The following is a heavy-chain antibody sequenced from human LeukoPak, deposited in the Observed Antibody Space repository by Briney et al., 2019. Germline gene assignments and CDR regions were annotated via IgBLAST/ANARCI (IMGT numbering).Heavy chain of an antibody. Sequence: PSETLSLTCTVPGGSISSYYWSWIRQPPGKGLEWIGFIHYSGSTNYNPSLKSRVTISVDTSKNHFSLKLSSVTAADTAVYYCARHGNYYDSSGYNYYFNYWGQGTLGTVSS. J-gene: IGHJ4*02. CDR1: GGSISSYY. D-gene: IGHD3-22*01. V-gene: IGHV4-59*08. CDR3: ARHGNYYDSSGYNYYFNY. CDR2: IHYSGST.